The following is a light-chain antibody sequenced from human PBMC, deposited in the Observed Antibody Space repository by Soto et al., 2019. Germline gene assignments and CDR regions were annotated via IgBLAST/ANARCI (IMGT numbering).Light chain of an antibody. V-gene: IGLV2-23*02. CDR3: CSYAGSSTLV. J-gene: IGLJ3*02. Sequence: QSALTQPASVSGSPGQSFTISCTGTSSDVGSYNLVSWYQQHPGKAPKLMIYEVSKRPSGVSNRFSGSKSGNTASLTISGLQAEDEADYYCCSYAGSSTLVFGGGTKVTVL. CDR1: SSDVGSYNL. CDR2: EVS.